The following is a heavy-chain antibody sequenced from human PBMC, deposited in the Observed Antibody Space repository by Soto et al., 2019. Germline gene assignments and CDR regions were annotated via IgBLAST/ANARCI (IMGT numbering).Heavy chain of an antibody. D-gene: IGHD3-10*01. V-gene: IGHV1-69*17. CDR1: GNNFNNYF. CDR3: AGDAPPRSGIYYGMDV. J-gene: IGHJ6*02. CDR2: INPMLRIT. Sequence: QMQLVQSGAEVKKPGSSVKVSCKASGNNFNNYFINWVRQVPGQGLEWMGGINPMLRITQYRQQFQGRITVTADRDTGTSYMDLSGLGSEGTAVYYCAGDAPPRSGIYYGMDVWGQGTTITVSS.